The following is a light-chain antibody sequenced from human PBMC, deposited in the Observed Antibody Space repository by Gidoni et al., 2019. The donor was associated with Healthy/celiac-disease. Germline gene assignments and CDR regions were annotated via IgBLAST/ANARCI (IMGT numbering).Light chain of an antibody. J-gene: IGKJ1*01. CDR3: QQYGRSPWT. V-gene: IGKV3-20*01. Sequence: IVLTPSPGTLSLSPVERATLSCSASKSVSSSYLAWYQQKPGQAPRLLIYGASSRATGIPERFSGSGSGTDFTLTISRLEPEDFAVYYCQQYGRSPWTFGQXTKVEIK. CDR2: GAS. CDR1: KSVSSSY.